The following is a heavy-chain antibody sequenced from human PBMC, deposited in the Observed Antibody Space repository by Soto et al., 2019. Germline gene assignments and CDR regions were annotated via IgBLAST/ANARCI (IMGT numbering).Heavy chain of an antibody. CDR2: IGANGGGP. J-gene: IGHJ3*01. CDR3: ARDPNGDYLGASDF. Sequence: EVQLLEPGGGLVQPGGSLRLSCAASGFTFSSFFMSWVRQAPGKGLDWVSGIGANGGGPYYADSVKGRVIISRHNSKNTLYLQMNSLRAEDTAVYYCARDPNGDYLGASDFWGQKTMVTVSS. D-gene: IGHD4-17*01. V-gene: IGHV3-23*01. CDR1: GFTFSSFF.